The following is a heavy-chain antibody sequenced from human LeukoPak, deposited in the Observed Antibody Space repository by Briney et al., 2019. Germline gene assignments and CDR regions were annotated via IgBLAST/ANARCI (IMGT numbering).Heavy chain of an antibody. D-gene: IGHD2-15*01. V-gene: IGHV1-2*02. J-gene: IGHJ4*02. CDR1: GYTFTGYY. Sequence: ASVKVSCKASGYTFTGYYMRWVRQAPGQGLEWMGWINPNSGGTNYAQKFQGRVTMTRDTSISTAYMELSRLRSDDTAVYYCAKGYCSGGSCSDYFDYWGQETLVTVSS. CDR2: INPNSGGT. CDR3: AKGYCSGGSCSDYFDY.